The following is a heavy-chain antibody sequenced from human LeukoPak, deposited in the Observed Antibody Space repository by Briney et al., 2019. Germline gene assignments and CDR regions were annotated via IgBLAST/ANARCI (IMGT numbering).Heavy chain of an antibody. CDR3: ARDHSYCSSTSCYSFPWFDP. CDR2: GNT. D-gene: IGHD2-2*02. Sequence: GNTNYAQKLQGRVIMTADTSTSTAYMELRSLRSDDTAVYYCARDHSYCSSTSCYSFPWFDPWGQGTLVTVSS. J-gene: IGHJ5*02. V-gene: IGHV1-18*01.